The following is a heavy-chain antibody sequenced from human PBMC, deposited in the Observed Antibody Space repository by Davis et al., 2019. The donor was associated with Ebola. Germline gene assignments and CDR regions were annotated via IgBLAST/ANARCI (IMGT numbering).Heavy chain of an antibody. J-gene: IGHJ4*02. D-gene: IGHD4-23*01. Sequence: PGGSLRLSCAATGLSFSDHWMSWVRQTPGKGLEWVANIMHDGGDKNYVQSVKGRFTISRDNGKKALYLQMNSLRGDDTAVYYCVRDLGPATVVTPFDSWGQGTLVTVSS. CDR2: IMHDGGDK. V-gene: IGHV3-7*01. CDR3: VRDLGPATVVTPFDS. CDR1: GLSFSDHW.